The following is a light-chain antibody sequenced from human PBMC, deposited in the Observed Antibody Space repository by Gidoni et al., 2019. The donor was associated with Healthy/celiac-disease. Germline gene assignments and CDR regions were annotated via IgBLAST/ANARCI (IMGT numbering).Light chain of an antibody. CDR1: QSISSY. Sequence: DIQMTQSPSSLSASVGDRVTITCRASQSISSYLNWYQQKPGKAPKLLIYAASSLKSGVPSRFSGSGSGTDFTLTISSLQPEDVATYYSQKSYRTTRTFGGGTKVEIK. CDR2: AAS. V-gene: IGKV1-39*01. CDR3: QKSYRTTRT. J-gene: IGKJ4*01.